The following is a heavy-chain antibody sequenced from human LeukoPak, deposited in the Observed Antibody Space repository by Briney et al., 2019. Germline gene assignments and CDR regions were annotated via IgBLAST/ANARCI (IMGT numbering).Heavy chain of an antibody. CDR1: GGSISSGSYY. CDR3: ATWAIINFTIRREF. CDR2: IYTSGST. D-gene: IGHD3-10*01. V-gene: IGHV4-61*02. J-gene: IGHJ4*02. Sequence: SQTLSLTCTVSGGSISSGSYYWSWIRQPAGKGLEWIGRIYTSGSTNYNPSLKSRVTISVDTSKNQLSLKLSSVTAADTAVYYCATWAIINFTIRREFWGQGTLVTVSS.